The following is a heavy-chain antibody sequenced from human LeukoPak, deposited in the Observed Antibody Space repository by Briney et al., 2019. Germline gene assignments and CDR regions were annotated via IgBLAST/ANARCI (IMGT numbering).Heavy chain of an antibody. D-gene: IGHD3-16*01. J-gene: IGHJ3*02. CDR2: IYSGGST. V-gene: IGHV3-53*01. CDR3: ARDSRAGYYDYVWGSYAFDI. CDR1: GFTVSSNY. Sequence: GGSLRLSCAASGFTVSSNYMSWVRQAPGKGLEWVSVIYSGGSTYYADSVKGRFTISRDNSKNTLYLQMNSLRAEDTAVYYCARDSRAGYYDYVWGSYAFDIWGQGTMVTVSS.